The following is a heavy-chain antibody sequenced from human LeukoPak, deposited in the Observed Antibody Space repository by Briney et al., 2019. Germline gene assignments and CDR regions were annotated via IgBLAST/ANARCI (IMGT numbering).Heavy chain of an antibody. D-gene: IGHD2-15*01. CDR2: INPNSGGT. Sequence: ASVKVSCKASGYTFTGYYMHWVRQAPGQGLEWMGWINPNSGGTNYAQKFQGRVTMTRDTSISTAYMELSRLRSDDTAVYYCARSYCSGGSCSHDYGDFWGQGTLLTVSS. J-gene: IGHJ4*02. CDR1: GYTFTGYY. V-gene: IGHV1-2*02. CDR3: ARSYCSGGSCSHDYGDF.